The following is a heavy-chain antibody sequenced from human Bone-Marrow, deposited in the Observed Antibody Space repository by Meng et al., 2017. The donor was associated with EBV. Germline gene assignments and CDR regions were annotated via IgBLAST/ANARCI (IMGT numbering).Heavy chain of an antibody. J-gene: IGHJ4*02. D-gene: IGHD1-26*01. Sequence: QVQLQESGPGLVKPSESLSLPCTVSGGSISSYYWSWIRQPPGKGLEWIGYIYYSGSTNYNPSLKSRVTISVDTSKNQFSLKLSSVTAADTAVYYCARGSGSYRAFDYWGPGTMVTVSS. CDR2: IYYSGST. CDR1: GGSISSYY. V-gene: IGHV4-59*01. CDR3: ARGSGSYRAFDY.